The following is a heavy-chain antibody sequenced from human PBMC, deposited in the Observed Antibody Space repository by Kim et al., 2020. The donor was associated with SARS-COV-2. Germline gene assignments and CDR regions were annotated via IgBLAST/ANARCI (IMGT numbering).Heavy chain of an antibody. V-gene: IGHV1-46*01. J-gene: IGHJ4*02. CDR1: GYTFTSYY. CDR3: ARELSLVEWDH. D-gene: IGHD3-3*01. CDR2: INTSGGRT. Sequence: ASVKVSCKASGYTFTSYYVVWLRQAPGQGLEWMALINTSGGRTTYAQKFQGRVTVTTDTSTSTVYMNLGSLRFEDTAVYYCARELSLVEWDHWGQGTLGT.